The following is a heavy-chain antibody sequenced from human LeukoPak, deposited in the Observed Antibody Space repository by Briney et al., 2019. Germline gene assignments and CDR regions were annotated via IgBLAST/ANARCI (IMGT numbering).Heavy chain of an antibody. CDR3: VGQIWLWP. Sequence: GGSLRLSCAASSFTFSSYEMNWVRQAPGKGLEWVSYISSSGTTVYYADSVKGRFTISRDNAGKSLYLQVNSLRAEDAAIYYCVGQIWLWPWGQGTLLTVST. CDR2: ISSSGTTV. CDR1: SFTFSSYE. J-gene: IGHJ5*02. D-gene: IGHD5-24*01. V-gene: IGHV3-48*03.